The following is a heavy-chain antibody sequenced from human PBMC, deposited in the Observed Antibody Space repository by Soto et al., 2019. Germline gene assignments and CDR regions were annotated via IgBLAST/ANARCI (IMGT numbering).Heavy chain of an antibody. CDR3: AQLGIVATNPLDY. J-gene: IGHJ4*02. D-gene: IGHD5-12*01. Sequence: GGSLRLSCAASGFTFSSYAMSWVRQAPGKGLEWVSAISGSGGSTYYADSVKGRFTISRDNSKKTLYLQMNSLRAEDTAVYYCAQLGIVATNPLDYWGQGTLVTVSS. CDR2: ISGSGGST. CDR1: GFTFSSYA. V-gene: IGHV3-23*01.